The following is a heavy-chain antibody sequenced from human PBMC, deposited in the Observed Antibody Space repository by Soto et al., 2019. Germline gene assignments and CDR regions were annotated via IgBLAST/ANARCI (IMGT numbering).Heavy chain of an antibody. D-gene: IGHD5-12*01. CDR1: GGTFSSYA. V-gene: IGHV1-69*13. CDR3: AEEWLRGYYYGMDV. J-gene: IGHJ6*02. Sequence: ASVKVSCKASGGTFSSYAISWVRQAPGQGLEWMGGIIPIFGTANYAQKFQGRVTITADESTSTAYMELSSLRSEDTAVYYCAEEWLRGYYYGMDVWGQGTTVTVSS. CDR2: IIPIFGTA.